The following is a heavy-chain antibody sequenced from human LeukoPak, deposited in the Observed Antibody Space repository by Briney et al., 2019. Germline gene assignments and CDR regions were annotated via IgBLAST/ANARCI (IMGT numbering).Heavy chain of an antibody. D-gene: IGHD3-22*01. J-gene: IGHJ4*02. CDR1: GGSISSSNW. CDR3: ARDLGHYYDSSGYYGY. V-gene: IGHV4-4*02. Sequence: PSETLSLTCAVSGGSISSSNWWSWVRQPPGKGLEWIGEIYHSGSTNYNPSLKSRVTISVDKSKNQFSLKLSSVTAADTAVYYCARDLGHYYDSSGYYGYWGQGTLVTVSS. CDR2: IYHSGST.